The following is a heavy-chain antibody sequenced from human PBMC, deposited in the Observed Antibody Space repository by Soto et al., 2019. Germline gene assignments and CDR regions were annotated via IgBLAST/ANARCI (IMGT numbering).Heavy chain of an antibody. CDR2: ISYDGSNK. V-gene: IGHV3-30-3*01. J-gene: IGHJ3*02. Sequence: GGSLRLSCAASGFTFSSYAMHWFRQAPGKGLEWVAVISYDGSNKYYADSVKGRFTISRDNSKNTLYLQMNSLRAEDTAVYYCASDYDSSGYLTRSFAFDIWGQGTMVTVS. D-gene: IGHD3-22*01. CDR3: ASDYDSSGYLTRSFAFDI. CDR1: GFTFSSYA.